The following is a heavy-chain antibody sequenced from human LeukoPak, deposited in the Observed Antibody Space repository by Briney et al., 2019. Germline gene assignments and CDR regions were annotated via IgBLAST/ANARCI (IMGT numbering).Heavy chain of an antibody. Sequence: GRSLTLSCAASGFTFHDYAMNWVRQAPGKGLEWVSRISSNSDTIAYGDSVNGRFTISRDNAKNFLYLHMNSLTPDHTDLYILFINPRSGDFARLLLDKYWGQGTLVTVSS. CDR1: GFTFHDYA. V-gene: IGHV3-9*01. CDR3: FINPRSGDFARLLLDKY. J-gene: IGHJ4*02. D-gene: IGHD2-15*01. CDR2: ISSNSDTI.